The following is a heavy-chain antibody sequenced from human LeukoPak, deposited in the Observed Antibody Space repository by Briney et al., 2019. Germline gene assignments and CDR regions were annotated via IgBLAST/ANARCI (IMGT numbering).Heavy chain of an antibody. Sequence: ASVKVSCKASGYTFTGYYMHWVRQAPGQGLEWMGWINPNSGGTNYAQKFQGRVTITADESTSTAYMELSSLRSEDTAVYYCARAPKMGATTGLLAAWGQGTLVTVSS. J-gene: IGHJ4*02. CDR1: GYTFTGYY. V-gene: IGHV1-2*02. D-gene: IGHD1-26*01. CDR3: ARAPKMGATTGLLAA. CDR2: INPNSGGT.